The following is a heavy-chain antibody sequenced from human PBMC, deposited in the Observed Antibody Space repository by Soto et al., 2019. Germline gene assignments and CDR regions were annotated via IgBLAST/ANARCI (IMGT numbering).Heavy chain of an antibody. V-gene: IGHV1-69*08. Sequence: QVQLVQSGAEVKKPGSSVKVSCKASGGTFSSYTISWVRQAPGQGLEWMGRIIPILGIANYAQKFQGRVTITADNSTSTAYMELSSLRSDDTAVYYCARDIEYCSGGSCSYFDYCGQGTLFTVSS. J-gene: IGHJ4*02. CDR3: ARDIEYCSGGSCSYFDY. D-gene: IGHD2-15*01. CDR2: IIPILGIA. CDR1: GGTFSSYT.